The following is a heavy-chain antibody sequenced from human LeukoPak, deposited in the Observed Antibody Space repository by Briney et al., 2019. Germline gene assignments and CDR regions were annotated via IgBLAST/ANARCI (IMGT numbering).Heavy chain of an antibody. D-gene: IGHD3-10*01. J-gene: IGHJ4*02. CDR3: ARANYYGSGSYYTHFDY. V-gene: IGHV1-2*02. CDR2: INPNSGGA. Sequence: GASVTVSCKASGYTFTGYYIHWVRQAPGQGLEWMGWINPNSGGANYAQKFQGRVTITTDTSTSTAYMELRSLRSDDTAVYYCARANYYGSGSYYTHFDYWGQGTLVTVSS. CDR1: GYTFTGYY.